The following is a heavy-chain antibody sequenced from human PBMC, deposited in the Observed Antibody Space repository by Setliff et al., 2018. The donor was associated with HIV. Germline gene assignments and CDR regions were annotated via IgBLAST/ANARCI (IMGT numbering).Heavy chain of an antibody. CDR2: ISFGSTYI. V-gene: IGHV3-21*01. Sequence: SLRLSCVASGFTFSSYCMDWFRQAPGKGLEWVSSISFGSTYIYQSDSVRGRFTISRDDAKKSLYLQMNSLGAEDTAVYYCARSGGIGNYNWDVWGKGTTVTVSS. J-gene: IGHJ6*03. CDR3: ARSGGIGNYNWDV. CDR1: GFTFSSYC. D-gene: IGHD3-16*01.